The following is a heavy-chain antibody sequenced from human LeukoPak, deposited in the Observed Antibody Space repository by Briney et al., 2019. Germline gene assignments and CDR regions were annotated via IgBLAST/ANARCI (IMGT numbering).Heavy chain of an antibody. CDR1: GYTFTSYD. J-gene: IGHJ4*02. D-gene: IGHD6-13*01. CDR3: ARGGYSSPPGDY. CDR2: MNPNSGNT. V-gene: IGHV1-8*01. Sequence: ASVKVSCKASGYTFTSYDINWVRQATGQGLEWMGWMNPNSGNTGYAQKFQGRVTMTRNTSISTAYMELSSLRSEDTAAYYRARGGYSSPPGDYWGQGTLVTVSS.